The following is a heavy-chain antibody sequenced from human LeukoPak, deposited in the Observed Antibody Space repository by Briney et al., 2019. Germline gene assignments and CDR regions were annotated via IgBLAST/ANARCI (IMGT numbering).Heavy chain of an antibody. V-gene: IGHV1-2*02. D-gene: IGHD5-18*01. J-gene: IGHJ6*02. Sequence: ASVKVSCKASGYTFTGYYMHWVRQAPGQGLEWMGWINPNSGATNYAQKFQGRVTMTRDTSISTAYMELSRLRSDDTAVYYCARDLLQLWSQRPDYGMDVWGQGTTVTVSS. CDR1: GYTFTGYY. CDR2: INPNSGAT. CDR3: ARDLLQLWSQRPDYGMDV.